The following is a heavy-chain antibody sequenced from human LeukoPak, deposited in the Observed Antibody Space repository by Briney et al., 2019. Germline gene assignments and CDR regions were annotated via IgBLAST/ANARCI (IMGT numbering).Heavy chain of an antibody. Sequence: GGSLRLSCTASGFTFSRYWMSWVRQAPGKGLQWVAHIKEDGSEKYYVDSVKGRFTISRDNAKNSLYLQMNSLKSEDTAVYYCTVRQDIVVVVAATPDLDYWGQGTLVTVSS. V-gene: IGHV3-7*01. CDR3: TVRQDIVVVVAATPDLDY. CDR2: IKEDGSEK. CDR1: GFTFSRYW. J-gene: IGHJ4*02. D-gene: IGHD2-15*01.